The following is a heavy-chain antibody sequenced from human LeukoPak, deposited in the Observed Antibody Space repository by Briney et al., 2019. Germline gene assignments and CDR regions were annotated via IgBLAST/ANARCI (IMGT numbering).Heavy chain of an antibody. J-gene: IGHJ4*02. V-gene: IGHV4-38-2*02. Sequence: SETLSLTCTVSGYSISSGYYWGWIRQPPGKGLEWIGNIYHSGSTYYNPSLKSRVTISVDTSKNQFSLKLSSVTAADTAVYYCARGPLYSFDYWGQGTLVTVSS. CDR3: ARGPLYSFDY. D-gene: IGHD2-21*01. CDR2: IYHSGST. CDR1: GYSISSGYY.